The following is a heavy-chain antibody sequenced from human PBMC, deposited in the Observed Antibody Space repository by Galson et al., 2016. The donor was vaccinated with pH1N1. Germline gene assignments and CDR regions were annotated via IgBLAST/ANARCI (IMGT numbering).Heavy chain of an antibody. J-gene: IGHJ2*01. CDR2: IYYSGST. V-gene: IGHV4-31*03. Sequence: TLSLTCTVSGGSISSGGYYWSWIRQHPGKGLEWIGYIYYSGSTYYNPSLKSRVTISVDTSKNQFSLKLSSVTAADTAVYYCAREDYYDTDLSDWYFDLWGRGTLLTVSS. D-gene: IGHD3-22*01. CDR1: GGSISSGGYY. CDR3: AREDYYDTDLSDWYFDL.